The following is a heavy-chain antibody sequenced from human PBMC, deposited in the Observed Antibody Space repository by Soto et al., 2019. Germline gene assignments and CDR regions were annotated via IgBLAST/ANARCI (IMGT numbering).Heavy chain of an antibody. CDR1: GFTFSSYG. J-gene: IGHJ6*02. CDR2: NWYDGSSK. D-gene: IGHD2-15*01. Sequence: QVQLVESGGGVVQPGRSLRLSCAASGFTFSSYGMHWVRQAPGKGLEWVAVNWYDGSSKNYADSVKGRFTISRDNSKNTLYLQMNSLRVEDTALYFCARVGCSGGTCHSYYYYGMDVWGQGTTVTVSS. V-gene: IGHV3-33*01. CDR3: ARVGCSGGTCHSYYYYGMDV.